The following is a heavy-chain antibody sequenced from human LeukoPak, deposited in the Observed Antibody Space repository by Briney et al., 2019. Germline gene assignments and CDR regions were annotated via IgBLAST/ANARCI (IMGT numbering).Heavy chain of an antibody. CDR1: GGXISSYY. D-gene: IGHD1-26*01. CDR2: IYYSRTT. J-gene: IGHJ4*02. CDR3: ARLSGSQTTPY. Sequence: SETLSLTCTVSGGXISSYYCSWIRQPPEKGLEWIGYIYYSRTTNYNPSLKSRVTMSVDTSKNQFSLKLSSVTAADTAVYYCARLSGSQTTPYWGQGNLVTVSS. V-gene: IGHV4-59*08.